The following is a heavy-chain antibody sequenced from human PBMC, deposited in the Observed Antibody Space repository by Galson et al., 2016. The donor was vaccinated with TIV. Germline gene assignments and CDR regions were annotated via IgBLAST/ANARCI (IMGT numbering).Heavy chain of an antibody. J-gene: IGHJ4*02. CDR3: ARDDVGFDS. CDR2: IIPNTGGT. Sequence: SVKVSCKASGGTFTSHAFSWVRQAPGQGLEWMGWIIPNTGGTNYAQRFQGRVTMTRDTSISTVYMELSRLRPDDTAVYYCARDDVGFDSWGQGTLVTVSS. CDR1: GGTFTSHA. V-gene: IGHV1-2*02.